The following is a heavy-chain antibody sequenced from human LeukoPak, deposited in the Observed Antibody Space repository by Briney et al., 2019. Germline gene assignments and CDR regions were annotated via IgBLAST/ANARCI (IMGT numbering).Heavy chain of an antibody. Sequence: SETLSLTCTVSGGSISSYYWSWIRQPPGKGLEWIGYIYYSGSTNYNPSLTSRVTISVDTSKNQFSLKLSSVTAADTAVYYCARGRGFGGGSSGWYDNWFDPWGQGTLVTVSS. D-gene: IGHD6-19*01. CDR1: GGSISSYY. J-gene: IGHJ5*02. CDR2: IYYSGST. V-gene: IGHV4-59*01. CDR3: ARGRGFGGGSSGWYDNWFDP.